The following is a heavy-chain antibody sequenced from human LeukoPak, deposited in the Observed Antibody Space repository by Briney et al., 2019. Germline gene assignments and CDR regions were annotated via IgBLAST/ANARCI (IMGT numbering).Heavy chain of an antibody. J-gene: IGHJ3*02. V-gene: IGHV4-61*02. Sequence: SQTLSLTCTVSGGSISSGSYYWSWIRQPAGKGLEWIGRIYTSGGTNYNPSLKSRVTISVDTSKNQFSLKLSSVTAADTAVYYCARERERSWVGRGAFDIWGQGTMVTVSS. CDR1: GGSISSGSYY. CDR3: ARERERSWVGRGAFDI. D-gene: IGHD1-26*01. CDR2: IYTSGGT.